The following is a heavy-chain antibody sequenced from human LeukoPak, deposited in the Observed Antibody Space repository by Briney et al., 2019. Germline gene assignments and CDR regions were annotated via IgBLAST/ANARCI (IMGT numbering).Heavy chain of an antibody. V-gene: IGHV3-66*02. CDR3: ASRSPSRTYDFWSGYYLHDAFDI. J-gene: IGHJ3*02. CDR2: IYSGGST. CDR1: GFTVSSNY. D-gene: IGHD3-3*01. Sequence: GGSLRLSCAASGFTVSSNYMSWVRQAPGKGLEWVSVIYSGGSTYYADSVKGLFTISRDNSKNTLYLQMNSLRAEDTAVYYCASRSPSRTYDFWSGYYLHDAFDIWGQGTMVTVSS.